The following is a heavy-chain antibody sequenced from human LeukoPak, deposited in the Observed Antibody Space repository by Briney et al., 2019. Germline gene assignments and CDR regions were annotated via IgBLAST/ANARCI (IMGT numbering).Heavy chain of an antibody. V-gene: IGHV1-3*01. CDR3: ARPPNIAAAGNFDY. J-gene: IGHJ4*02. D-gene: IGHD6-13*01. CDR1: GYTFTSYA. Sequence: ASVKVSCKASGYTFTSYAMHWVRQALGQRLEWMGWINAGSGNTKYSQKFQGRVTITRDTSASTAYMELSSLRSEDTAVYCCARPPNIAAAGNFDYWGQGTLVTVSS. CDR2: INAGSGNT.